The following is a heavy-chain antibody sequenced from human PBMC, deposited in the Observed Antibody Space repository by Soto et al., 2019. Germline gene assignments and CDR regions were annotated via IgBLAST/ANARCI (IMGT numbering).Heavy chain of an antibody. CDR3: AKEIYGYYYYGMDV. V-gene: IGHV3-23*01. Sequence: GGSLRLSCAASGFTFSSYAMSWVRQAPGKGLEWVSAISGSGGSTYYADSVEGRFTISRDNSKNTLYLQMNSLRAEDTAVYYCAKEIYGYYYYGMDVWGQGTTVTVSS. J-gene: IGHJ6*02. D-gene: IGHD4-17*01. CDR2: ISGSGGST. CDR1: GFTFSSYA.